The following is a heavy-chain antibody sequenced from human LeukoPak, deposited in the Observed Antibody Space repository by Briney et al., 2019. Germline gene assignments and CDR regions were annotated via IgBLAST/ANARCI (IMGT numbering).Heavy chain of an antibody. D-gene: IGHD4-23*01. CDR2: INHSGST. V-gene: IGHV4-34*01. CDR3: ARGQPYGGNPAPRYRPSWYFDL. Sequence: SETLSLTXAVYGGSFSGYYWSWIGQAPGKGLEWIGEINHSGSTNYNPSLKSRVTISVDTSKNQFSLKLSSVTAADTAVYYCARGQPYGGNPAPRYRPSWYFDLWGRGTLVTVSS. CDR1: GGSFSGYY. J-gene: IGHJ2*01.